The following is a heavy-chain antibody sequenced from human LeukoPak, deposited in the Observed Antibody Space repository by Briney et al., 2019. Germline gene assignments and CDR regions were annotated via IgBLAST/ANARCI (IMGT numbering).Heavy chain of an antibody. CDR2: ISDSGDGT. Sequence: GGSLRLSCTASGFTFSTYAMSWFRQPPGKGLGWFSAISDSGDGTYYADSVRGRFTISRDNSKSTLYLQMNSLRVEDTAVYYCAKDLRPAAAGTSYDAFDIWGQGTMVTVSS. J-gene: IGHJ3*02. CDR1: GFTFSTYA. V-gene: IGHV3-23*01. D-gene: IGHD6-13*01. CDR3: AKDLRPAAAGTSYDAFDI.